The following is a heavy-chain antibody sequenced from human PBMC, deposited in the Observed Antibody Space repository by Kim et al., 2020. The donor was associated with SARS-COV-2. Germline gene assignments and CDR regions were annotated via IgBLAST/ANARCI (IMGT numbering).Heavy chain of an antibody. D-gene: IGHD3-9*01. CDR1: GGSISSYY. V-gene: IGHV4-59*01. J-gene: IGHJ4*02. CDR2: IYYSGST. Sequence: SETLSLTCTVSGGSISSYYWSWIRQPPGKGLEWIGYIYYSGSTNYNPSLKSRVTISVDTSKNQFSLKLSSVTAADTAVYYCARDDYDILTGFIYPPDYWGQGTLVTVSS. CDR3: ARDDYDILTGFIYPPDY.